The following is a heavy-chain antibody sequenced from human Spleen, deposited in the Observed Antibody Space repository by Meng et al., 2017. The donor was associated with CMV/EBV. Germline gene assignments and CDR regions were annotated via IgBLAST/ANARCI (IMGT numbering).Heavy chain of an antibody. V-gene: IGHV5-51*01. J-gene: IGHJ5*02. CDR1: GYSFTSYW. Sequence: GESLKISCKGSGYSFTSYWIGWVRQMPGKGLEWMGIIYPGDSDTRYSPSFQGQVTISADKSISTAYLQWSSLKASDTAMYYCARRPYYYDSSGYFYWDWFDPWGQGTLATVSS. CDR2: IYPGDSDT. D-gene: IGHD3-22*01. CDR3: ARRPYYYDSSGYFYWDWFDP.